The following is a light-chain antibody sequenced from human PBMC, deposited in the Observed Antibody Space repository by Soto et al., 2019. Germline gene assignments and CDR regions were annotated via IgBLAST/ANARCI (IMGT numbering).Light chain of an antibody. Sequence: QSALTQPASVSGSPGQSITTSCTGTSSDVGGHNYVSWYQQHPGKAPKLLIYEVRVRPSGVSIRFSGSKSANTASLTISGLQAEDEADYYCSSYTTTSTLRVFGGGTKLTVL. V-gene: IGLV2-14*01. CDR2: EVR. CDR1: SSDVGGHNY. J-gene: IGLJ3*02. CDR3: SSYTTTSTLRV.